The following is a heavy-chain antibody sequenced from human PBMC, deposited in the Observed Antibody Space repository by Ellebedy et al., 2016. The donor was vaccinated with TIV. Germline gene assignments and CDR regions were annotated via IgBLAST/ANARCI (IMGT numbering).Heavy chain of an antibody. CDR1: GGSISSSSSY. Sequence: MPSETLSLTCTVSGGSISSSSSYWGWIRQPPGKGLEWIGFIHHSGNTYYNPSLKSRVTISVDRSKNEISLRVTSVTAADTVVYCARGSGAFDPWGQGTQVTVSS. J-gene: IGHJ5*02. CDR2: IHHSGNT. V-gene: IGHV4-30-2*01. D-gene: IGHD1-26*01. CDR3: ARGSGAFDP.